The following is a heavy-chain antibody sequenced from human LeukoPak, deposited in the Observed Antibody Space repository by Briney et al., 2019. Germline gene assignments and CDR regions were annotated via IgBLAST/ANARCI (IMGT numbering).Heavy chain of an antibody. CDR2: IYYTGST. J-gene: IGHJ4*02. V-gene: IGHV4-59*08. CDR3: ARLNFGGVDY. D-gene: IGHD3-10*01. Sequence: ETLSLTCTVSGGSITGYYWSWIWQPPGKGLEWLGDIYYTGSTNYNPSLKSRVTISLDTSKNQLSLKLSSVTAADSAFYYCARLNFGGVDYWGQGTLVTVSS. CDR1: GGSITGYY.